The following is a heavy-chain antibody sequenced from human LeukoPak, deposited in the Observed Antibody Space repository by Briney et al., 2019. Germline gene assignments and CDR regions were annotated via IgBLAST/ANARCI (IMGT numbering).Heavy chain of an antibody. D-gene: IGHD3-9*01. J-gene: IGHJ4*02. Sequence: GGSLRLSCAPSGFTFSNYAMSWVRQSPGKGLEWVSAFSGTSSITYYADSVKGRFTISRDDSKNVSYLQMNILTEETAAEYYCAKGDSYYDLLTCFDCWGPGTLITVSS. CDR1: GFTFSNYA. CDR2: FSGTSSIT. V-gene: IGHV3-23*01. CDR3: AKGDSYYDLLTCFDC.